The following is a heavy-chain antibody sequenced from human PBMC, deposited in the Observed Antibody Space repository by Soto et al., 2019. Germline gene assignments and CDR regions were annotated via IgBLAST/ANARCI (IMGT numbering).Heavy chain of an antibody. Sequence: KPSETLSLTCAVYGGSFSGYYWSWIRQPPGKGLEWIGEINHSGSTNYNPSLKSRVTISVDTSKNQFSLKLSSVTAADTAVYYCARGRILLWFGELLALDYYYGMDVWGQGTTVTVSS. CDR1: GGSFSGYY. V-gene: IGHV4-34*01. CDR3: ARGRILLWFGELLALDYYYGMDV. D-gene: IGHD3-10*01. J-gene: IGHJ6*02. CDR2: INHSGST.